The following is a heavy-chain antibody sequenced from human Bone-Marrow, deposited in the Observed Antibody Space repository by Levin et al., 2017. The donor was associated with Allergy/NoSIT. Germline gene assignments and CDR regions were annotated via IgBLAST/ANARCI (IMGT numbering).Heavy chain of an antibody. Sequence: GGSLRLSCAASGFTFSSFEMNWVRQAPGKGLEWVSYISIIVITIYYGDSVQGRFTISRDNAKNSLYLQMNSLRAEDTAVYYCTRDETAAGYYDGMDVWGQGTTVTVSS. J-gene: IGHJ6*02. CDR3: TRDETAAGYYDGMDV. V-gene: IGHV3-48*03. CDR2: ISIIVITI. D-gene: IGHD6-13*01. CDR1: GFTFSSFE.